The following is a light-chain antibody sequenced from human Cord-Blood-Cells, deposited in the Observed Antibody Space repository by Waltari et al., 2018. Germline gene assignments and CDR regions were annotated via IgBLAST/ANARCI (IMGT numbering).Light chain of an antibody. J-gene: IGKJ1*01. CDR2: DAS. Sequence: EIVLTQSPATLSLSPGERATLSCRASQSVSSYLAWYQQKPGQAPRLLIYDASNRATGIPGRFSGRVTWTDCTLTISSVEPEDCAVYYCKQRSNWPPWTFGQGTKVEIK. CDR1: QSVSSY. V-gene: IGKV3-11*01. CDR3: KQRSNWPPWT.